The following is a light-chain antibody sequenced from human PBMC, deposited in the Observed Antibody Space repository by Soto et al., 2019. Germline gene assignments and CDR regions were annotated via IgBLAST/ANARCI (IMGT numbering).Light chain of an antibody. CDR3: QQTYSDWT. J-gene: IGKJ1*01. CDR2: AAS. V-gene: IGKV1-39*01. CDR1: SSNIGGN. Sequence: SVSAAPGQKVTISCSGSSSNIGGNSVSWYQQLPGKAPKLLIYAASSLQTGVPSRFSGSGSGTDFALTISSLQPEDFATYYCQQTYSDWTFGQGTKVDIK.